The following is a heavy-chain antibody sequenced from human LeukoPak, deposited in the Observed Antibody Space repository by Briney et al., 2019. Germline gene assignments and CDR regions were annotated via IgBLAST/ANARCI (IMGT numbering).Heavy chain of an antibody. V-gene: IGHV4-4*02. CDR3: ARVDYYGSGSYSELGLRKTTYFDY. J-gene: IGHJ4*02. Sequence: SGTLSLTCAVSGGSISSNNWWGWVRQPPGKGLEWIGEIYHSGSPNYNPSLKSRVTISVDKSRNHFSLNLSSVTAADTAVYYCARVDYYGSGSYSELGLRKTTYFDYWGQGTLVTVSS. CDR2: IYHSGSP. CDR1: GGSISSNNW. D-gene: IGHD3-10*01.